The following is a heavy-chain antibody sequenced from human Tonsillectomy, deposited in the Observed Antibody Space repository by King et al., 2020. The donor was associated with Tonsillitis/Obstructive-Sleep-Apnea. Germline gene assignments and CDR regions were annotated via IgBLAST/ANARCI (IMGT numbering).Heavy chain of an antibody. D-gene: IGHD4-17*01. Sequence: VQLVESGGGVVQPGRSLRLSCAASGFTFSNYGMHWVRQAPGKGLEWVAVIWYDGSNKYYADSVKGRFTISRDNSKNTLDLQMNSLRAEDTAVYYCARERHDYSDAVDYWGQGTLVTVSS. CDR3: ARERHDYSDAVDY. J-gene: IGHJ4*02. CDR2: IWYDGSNK. V-gene: IGHV3-33*01. CDR1: GFTFSNYG.